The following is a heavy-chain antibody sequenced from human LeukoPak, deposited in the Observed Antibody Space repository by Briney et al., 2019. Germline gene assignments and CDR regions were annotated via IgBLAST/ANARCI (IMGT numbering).Heavy chain of an antibody. CDR1: GFTFDDYA. CDR3: AKDDSYSI. CDR2: ISWNSGSI. D-gene: IGHD1-26*01. V-gene: IGHV3-9*01. J-gene: IGHJ3*02. Sequence: GGSLRLSCAASGFTFDDYAMHWVRQAPGKGLEWVSGISWNSGSIGYADSVKGRFTISRDNANNSLYLQMNSLRAEDTALYYCAKDDSYSIWGQGTMVTVSS.